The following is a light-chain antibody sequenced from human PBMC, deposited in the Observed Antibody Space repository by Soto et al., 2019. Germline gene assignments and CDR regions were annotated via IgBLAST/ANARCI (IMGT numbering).Light chain of an antibody. V-gene: IGLV1-40*01. CDR3: QSFDSRLSAPV. J-gene: IGLJ2*01. CDR1: SSNIGSPFD. CDR2: ANN. Sequence: QLVLTQPPSVSGAPGQRVTISCTGNSSNIGSPFDVHWYQHLPGTAPRLLIYANNNRPSGVPDRFSGSKSGTSASLAITGLQGDDEADYYCQSFDSRLSAPVFGGGTQLTVL.